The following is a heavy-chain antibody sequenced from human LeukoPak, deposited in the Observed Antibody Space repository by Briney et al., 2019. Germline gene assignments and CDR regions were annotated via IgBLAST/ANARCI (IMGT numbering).Heavy chain of an antibody. CDR3: ARTYYYDSSSTYNWFDP. CDR1: GYSFTNYW. Sequence: GESLKISCEASGYSFTNYWIGWVRQMPGKGLECMGIIYPGDSETRYSPSFQGQVTISVDKSISTAYLQWSSLKASVTAMYYCARTYYYDSSSTYNWFDPWGQGTLVTVSS. CDR2: IYPGDSET. D-gene: IGHD3-22*01. V-gene: IGHV5-51*01. J-gene: IGHJ5*02.